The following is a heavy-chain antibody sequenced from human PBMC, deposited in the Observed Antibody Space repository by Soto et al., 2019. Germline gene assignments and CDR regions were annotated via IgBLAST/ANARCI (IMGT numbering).Heavy chain of an antibody. CDR3: AKVSSSWYAGFFDL. D-gene: IGHD6-13*01. J-gene: IGHJ4*02. CDR1: GFTFSSHA. V-gene: IGHV3-23*01. CDR2: LSDSGGSI. Sequence: EVQLLESGGGLVQPGGSLRLSSTASGFTFSSHAMTWVRQAPGKGLEWVSGLSDSGGSIYYADSVKGRFTIFRDNSMNTLYLLMNTLRAEDTAVYYCAKVSSSWYAGFFDLWGQGTLVTVSS.